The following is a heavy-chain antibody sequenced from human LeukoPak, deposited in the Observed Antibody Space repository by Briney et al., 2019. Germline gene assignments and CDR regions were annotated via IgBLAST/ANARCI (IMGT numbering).Heavy chain of an antibody. CDR1: GGSFSGYY. CDR3: ARGYGSGSYYTPFDY. J-gene: IGHJ4*02. CDR2: INHSGST. V-gene: IGHV4-34*01. Sequence: SETLSLTCAVYGGSFSGYYWSWIRQPPGKGLEWLGEINHSGSTNYNPSLKMRGTISVDTSKNQYSLKLSSVTAADTAVYYCARGYGSGSYYTPFDYWGQGTLVTVSS. D-gene: IGHD3-10*01.